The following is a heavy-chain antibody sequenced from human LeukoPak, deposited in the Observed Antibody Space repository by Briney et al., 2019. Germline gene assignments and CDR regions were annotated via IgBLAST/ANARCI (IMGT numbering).Heavy chain of an antibody. CDR1: NDSISSGDYY. D-gene: IGHD2-15*01. Sequence: PSETLSLTCTVSNDSISSGDYYWNWIRQPPGKGLEWIGYIFHRGGTSYNPSLKSRILFSVDTSQNRFSLKLNSVTAADTAVYYCVREILYCSGGSCYRGPFDNWGQGTLVTVSA. CDR3: VREILYCSGGSCYRGPFDN. V-gene: IGHV4-30-4*01. CDR2: IFHRGGT. J-gene: IGHJ4*02.